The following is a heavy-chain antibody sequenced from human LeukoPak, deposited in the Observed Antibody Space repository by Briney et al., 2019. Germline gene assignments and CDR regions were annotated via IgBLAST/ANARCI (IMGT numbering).Heavy chain of an antibody. CDR3: AIILGYCSSTSCDLFDY. Sequence: ALVKVSCKASGYTFTGYYMHWVRQAPGQGLEWMGWINPNSGGTNYAQKFQGRVTMTRDTSISTAYMELSRLRSDDTAVYYCAIILGYCSSTSCDLFDYWGQGTLVTVSS. J-gene: IGHJ4*02. V-gene: IGHV1-2*02. D-gene: IGHD2-2*01. CDR2: INPNSGGT. CDR1: GYTFTGYY.